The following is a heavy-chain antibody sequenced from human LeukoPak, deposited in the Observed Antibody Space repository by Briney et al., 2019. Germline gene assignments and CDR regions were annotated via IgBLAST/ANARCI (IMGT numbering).Heavy chain of an antibody. D-gene: IGHD2-2*01. Sequence: SETLSLTCTVSGGSISSGDYYWSWIRQPPGKGLGWIGYIYYSGSTYYNPSLKSRVTISVDTSKNQFSLKLSSVTAADTAVYYCARAQEDIVVVPAAMYAFDIWGQGTMVTVSS. V-gene: IGHV4-30-4*01. CDR2: IYYSGST. CDR1: GGSISSGDYY. J-gene: IGHJ3*02. CDR3: ARAQEDIVVVPAAMYAFDI.